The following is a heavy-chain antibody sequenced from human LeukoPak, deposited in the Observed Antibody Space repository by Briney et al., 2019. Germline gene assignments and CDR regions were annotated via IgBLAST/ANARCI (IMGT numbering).Heavy chain of an antibody. CDR2: ICGSSTSI. D-gene: IGHD3-9*01. CDR3: AKMSVRFGTGLPDY. CDR1: EFTFSSYS. V-gene: IGHV3-23*01. Sequence: GGSLRLSCEASEFTFSSYSMAWVRQAPGKGLEWVSSICGSSTSIIYADSVKGRFSISRDNSRRTLYLQMNSLRAEDTAVYYCAKMSVRFGTGLPDYWGQGTLVTVSS. J-gene: IGHJ4*02.